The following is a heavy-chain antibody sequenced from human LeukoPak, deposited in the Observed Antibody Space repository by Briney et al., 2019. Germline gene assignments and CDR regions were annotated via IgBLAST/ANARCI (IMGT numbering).Heavy chain of an antibody. J-gene: IGHJ4*02. CDR3: ARDLYKEVVTALNY. D-gene: IGHD2-21*02. CDR1: GYTFTGYY. CDR2: INPNSGGT. Sequence: ASVKVSCKASGYTFTGYYMHWVRQAPGQGLEWMGWINPNSGGTNYAQKFQGRVTMTRGTSISTAYMELSSLRSEDTAVYYCARDLYKEVVTALNYWGQGTLVTVSS. V-gene: IGHV1-2*02.